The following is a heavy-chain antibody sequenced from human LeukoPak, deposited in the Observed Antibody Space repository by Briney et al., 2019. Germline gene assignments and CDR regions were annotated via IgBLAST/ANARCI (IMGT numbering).Heavy chain of an antibody. CDR3: ARENREVLNWFDP. V-gene: IGHV4-61*01. Sequence: TSETLSLTCTVSGGSVSSGSYYWSWIPQPPGKGLEWIGYIYYSGSTNYNPSLKSRVTISVDTSKNQFSLKLSSVTAADTAVYYCARENREVLNWFDPWGQGTLVTVSS. D-gene: IGHD2/OR15-2a*01. CDR2: IYYSGST. J-gene: IGHJ5*02. CDR1: GGSVSSGSYY.